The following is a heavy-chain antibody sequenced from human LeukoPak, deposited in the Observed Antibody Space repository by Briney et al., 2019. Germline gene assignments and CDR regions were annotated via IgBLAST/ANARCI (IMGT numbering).Heavy chain of an antibody. J-gene: IGHJ4*02. CDR2: IYYSGST. Sequence: SETLSLTCTVSDGAIAGYSWSWIRQPPGKGLEWIGYIYYSGSTNYNPSLKSRVTISVDTSKNRFSLKLSSVTAADTAVYYCARDPRGGYYFDYWGQGTLVTVSS. D-gene: IGHD3-16*01. CDR3: ARDPRGGYYFDY. V-gene: IGHV4-59*01. CDR1: DGAIAGYS.